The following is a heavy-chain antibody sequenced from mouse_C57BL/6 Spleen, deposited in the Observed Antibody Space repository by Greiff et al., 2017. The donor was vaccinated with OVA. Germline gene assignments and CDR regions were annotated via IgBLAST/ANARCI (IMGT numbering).Heavy chain of an antibody. CDR2: IYPGSGST. Sequence: QVQLKQPGAELVKPGASVKMSCKASGYTFTSYWITWVKQRPGQGLEWIGDIYPGSGSTNYNEKFKSKATLTVDTSSSTAYMQLSSLTSEDSAVYYCARIRPTPVPHFDYWGQGTTLTVSS. D-gene: IGHD1-1*01. CDR3: ARIRPTPVPHFDY. CDR1: GYTFTSYW. J-gene: IGHJ2*01. V-gene: IGHV1-55*01.